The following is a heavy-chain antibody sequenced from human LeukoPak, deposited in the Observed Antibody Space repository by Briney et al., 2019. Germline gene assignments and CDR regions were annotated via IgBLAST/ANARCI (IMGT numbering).Heavy chain of an antibody. CDR2: IYYSGST. D-gene: IGHD5-12*01. V-gene: IGHV4-59*01. J-gene: IGHJ4*02. Sequence: SETLSLTCTVSGGSISSYYWSWIRQPPGKGLEWIGYIYYSGSTNYNPSLKSRVTISVDTSKNQFSLKLSSVTAADTAVYYCASDRRYSGYDWLDYWGQGTLVTVSS. CDR3: ASDRRYSGYDWLDY. CDR1: GGSISSYY.